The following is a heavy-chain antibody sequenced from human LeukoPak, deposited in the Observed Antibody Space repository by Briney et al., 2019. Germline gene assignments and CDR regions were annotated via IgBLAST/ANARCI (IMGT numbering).Heavy chain of an antibody. CDR2: MGSSGTNG. Sequence: GGSLRLSCAASGFTFSSYAMSCVRQAPGKGLEWVSSMGSSGTNGYYAVSVKGRFIISRDNAKNSLFLQMNSLRAEDSALYYCVRELGAPAAGAFDLWGQGTLVTVSS. J-gene: IGHJ3*01. CDR3: VRELGAPAAGAFDL. V-gene: IGHV3-21*01. CDR1: GFTFSSYA. D-gene: IGHD3-3*02.